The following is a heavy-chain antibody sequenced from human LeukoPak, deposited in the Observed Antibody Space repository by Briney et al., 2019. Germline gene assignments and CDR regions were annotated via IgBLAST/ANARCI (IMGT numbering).Heavy chain of an antibody. CDR3: AKDSDGYCSSTSCPYYYYGMDV. Sequence: GGSLRLSCSASGFTFSSYAMSWVRQAPGKGLDWVSAMSGSCGSTYYADSVKRRFTISRDNSKHTLYLQMNSLRAEDTAVYYCAKDSDGYCSSTSCPYYYYGMDVWGQGTTVTVSS. V-gene: IGHV3-23*01. CDR1: GFTFSSYA. D-gene: IGHD2-2*01. CDR2: MSGSCGST. J-gene: IGHJ6*02.